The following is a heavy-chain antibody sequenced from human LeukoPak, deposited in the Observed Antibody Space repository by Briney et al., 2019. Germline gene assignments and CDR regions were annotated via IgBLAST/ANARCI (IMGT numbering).Heavy chain of an antibody. V-gene: IGHV4-34*01. CDR2: IYYSGNT. J-gene: IGHJ3*02. CDR3: ARVWYYGSGSYYKRRGTYAFDI. CDR1: GVSFSGYY. D-gene: IGHD3-10*01. Sequence: SETLSLTCAVYGVSFSGYYWGWIRQPPGKGLEWIGSIYYSGNTYYNPSLKSRVTISVDMSKNQISLKLSSVTAADTAVYYCARVWYYGSGSYYKRRGTYAFDIWGQGTMVTVSS.